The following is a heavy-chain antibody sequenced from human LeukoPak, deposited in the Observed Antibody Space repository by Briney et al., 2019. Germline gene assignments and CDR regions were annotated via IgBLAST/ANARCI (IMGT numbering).Heavy chain of an antibody. D-gene: IGHD3-22*01. J-gene: IGHJ4*02. Sequence: PSETLSLTCTVSGGSISSGGYYWSWIRQHPGKGLEWIGYIYYSGSTYYNPSLKSRVTISVDTSKNQFSLKLSSVTAADTAVYYCARDTYDSSGYYTPGYFDYWGQGTLVTVSS. V-gene: IGHV4-31*03. CDR2: IYYSGST. CDR3: ARDTYDSSGYYTPGYFDY. CDR1: GGSISSGGYY.